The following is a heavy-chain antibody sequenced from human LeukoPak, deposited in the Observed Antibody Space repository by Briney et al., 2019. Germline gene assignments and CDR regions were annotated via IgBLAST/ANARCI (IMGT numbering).Heavy chain of an antibody. CDR1: GGTFSSYA. D-gene: IGHD2-2*01. CDR2: IIPIFGIA. J-gene: IGHJ5*02. Sequence: SVKVSCKASGGTFSSYAISWVRQAPGQGLEWMGRIIPIFGIANYSQKVQGRVTITSDKSTSTAYMELSSLRSEDTAVYYCARLGVDCSSTSCFPVPWGQGTLVTVSS. V-gene: IGHV1-69*04. CDR3: ARLGVDCSSTSCFPVP.